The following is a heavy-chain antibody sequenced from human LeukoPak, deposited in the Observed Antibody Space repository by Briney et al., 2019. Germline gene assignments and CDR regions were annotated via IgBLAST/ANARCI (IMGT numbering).Heavy chain of an antibody. CDR3: ARDFVPYYDFWSGYYRPYYFDY. J-gene: IGHJ4*02. Sequence: PSETLSLTCTVSGGSISSYYWSWIRQPPGKGLEWIGYIYYSGNTNYNPSLKSRVTISVVTSKNQFSLKLSSVTAADTAVYYCARDFVPYYDFWSGYYRPYYFDYWGQGTLVTVSS. V-gene: IGHV4-59*12. D-gene: IGHD3-3*01. CDR2: IYYSGNT. CDR1: GGSISSYY.